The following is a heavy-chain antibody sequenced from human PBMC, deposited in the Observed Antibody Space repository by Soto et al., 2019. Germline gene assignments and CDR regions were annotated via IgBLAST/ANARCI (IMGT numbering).Heavy chain of an antibody. Sequence: GASVKVSCKASGYTFTSYGISWVRQAPGQGLEWMGWISAYNGNTNYAQKLQGRVTMTTDTSTSTAYMELRSLRSDDTAVYYCARQGDILTGYLLSYYYMDVWGEGTTVTVSS. CDR2: ISAYNGNT. CDR1: GYTFTSYG. D-gene: IGHD3-9*01. CDR3: ARQGDILTGYLLSYYYMDV. V-gene: IGHV1-18*01. J-gene: IGHJ6*03.